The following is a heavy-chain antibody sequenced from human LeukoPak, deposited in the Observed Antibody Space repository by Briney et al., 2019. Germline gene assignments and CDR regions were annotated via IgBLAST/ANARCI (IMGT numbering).Heavy chain of an antibody. V-gene: IGHV4-61*01. CDR1: GGSISNSNYY. CDR2: IYYSGST. Sequence: SETLSLTCTVSGGSISNSNYYWSWIRQPPGKGLEWIGYIYYSGSTNYNPSLKSRVTISVDTSKNQFSLKLSSVTAADTAVYYCARGVYYDFWSGYPNWFDPWGQGTLVTVSS. J-gene: IGHJ5*02. D-gene: IGHD3-3*01. CDR3: ARGVYYDFWSGYPNWFDP.